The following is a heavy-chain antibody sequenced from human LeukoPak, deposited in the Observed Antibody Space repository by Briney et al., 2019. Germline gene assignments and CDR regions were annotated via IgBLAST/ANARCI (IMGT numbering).Heavy chain of an antibody. CDR2: MNPNSGNT. D-gene: IGHD6-6*01. V-gene: IGHV1-8*01. J-gene: IGHJ4*02. CDR1: GYTFTSYD. Sequence: ASVKVSCKASGYTFTSYDINWVRQATGQGLEWMGWMNPNSGNTGYARKFQGRVTMTRNTSISTAYMELSSLRSEDTAVYYCARVTGSSSPFDYWGQGTLVTVSS. CDR3: ARVTGSSSPFDY.